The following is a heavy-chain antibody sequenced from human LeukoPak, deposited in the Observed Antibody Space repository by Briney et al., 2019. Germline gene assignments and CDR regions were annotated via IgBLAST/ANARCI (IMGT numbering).Heavy chain of an antibody. Sequence: GGSLRLSCAASGFTFSSYAMHWVRQAPGKGLVWVSRINSDGSSASYADSVKGRFTISRDNAKNTLYLQMNSLRAEDTAVYYCAVGAAGLDYWGQGTQVTVSS. V-gene: IGHV3-74*01. CDR2: INSDGSSA. J-gene: IGHJ4*02. CDR1: GFTFSSYA. CDR3: AVGAAGLDY. D-gene: IGHD6-13*01.